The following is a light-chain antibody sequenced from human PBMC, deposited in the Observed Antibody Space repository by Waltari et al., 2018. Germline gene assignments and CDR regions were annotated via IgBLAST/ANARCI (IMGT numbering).Light chain of an antibody. J-gene: IGKJ1*01. CDR1: QSVGSRS. CDR3: QQHGTLPAT. V-gene: IGKV3-20*01. Sequence: EIVLTQSPGTASLSPGERVTLSCRASQSVGSRSLAWYQQNTGQAPRLVIYRASRRATGIPDRFSGSGSGTDFSLTISRLEPEDFAVYYCQQHGTLPATFGQGTKVEIK. CDR2: RAS.